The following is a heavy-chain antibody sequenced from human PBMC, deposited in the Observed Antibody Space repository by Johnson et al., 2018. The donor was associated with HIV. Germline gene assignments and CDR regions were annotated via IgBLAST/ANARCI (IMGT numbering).Heavy chain of an antibody. Sequence: EQLVESGGGVVQPGGSLRLSCAASGFTFSSFGVHWVRQAPGKGLEYVSAISSNGGSTYYANSVKGRFTISRDNSKNTLYLQMNSLRAEDTAVYYCAKDRRTYSSSADAFDIWGQGTMVTVSS. V-gene: IGHV3-64*01. CDR2: ISSNGGST. D-gene: IGHD6-6*01. CDR1: GFTFSSFG. J-gene: IGHJ3*02. CDR3: AKDRRTYSSSADAFDI.